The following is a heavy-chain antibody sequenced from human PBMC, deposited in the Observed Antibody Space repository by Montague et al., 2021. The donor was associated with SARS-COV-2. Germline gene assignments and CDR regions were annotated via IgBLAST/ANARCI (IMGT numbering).Heavy chain of an antibody. Sequence: SLSLTCTVSGDSISSVNYYWNWIRQNPGKGLEWIGYIYYTGGTHYNPSLESRLTMSIDTSKSQFSLRLSSVTAADTAVYYCARGNITPSGFDIWGQGTVVTVSS. V-gene: IGHV4-31*03. D-gene: IGHD1-14*01. J-gene: IGHJ3*02. CDR2: IYYTGGT. CDR3: ARGNITPSGFDI. CDR1: GDSISSVNYY.